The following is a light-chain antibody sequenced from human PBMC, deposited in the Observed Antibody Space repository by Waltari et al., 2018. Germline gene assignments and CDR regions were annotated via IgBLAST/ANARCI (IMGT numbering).Light chain of an antibody. CDR1: NIGNKA. V-gene: IGLV3-21*02. CDR3: QVWDTSNDHVV. Sequence: SYVLTQSPSVSVAPGQTTRITCGGKNIGNKAVHRYQQKPGQAPWLVVYDDRDRPPGIPERFSGSNSGNTATLTISRVAAGDEADYYCQVWDTSNDHVVFGGGTKLTVL. J-gene: IGLJ2*01. CDR2: DDR.